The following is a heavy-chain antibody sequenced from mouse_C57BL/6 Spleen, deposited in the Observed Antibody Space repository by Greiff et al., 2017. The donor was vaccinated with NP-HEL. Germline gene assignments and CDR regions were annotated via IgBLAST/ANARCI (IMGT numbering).Heavy chain of an antibody. CDR3: ARAGATANFGWFAY. CDR1: GYTFTSYW. CDR2: IYPGSGST. V-gene: IGHV1-55*01. Sequence: QVQLQQPGAELVKPGASVKMSCKASGYTFTSYWITWVKQRPGQGLEWIGDIYPGSGSTNYNEKFKSKATLTVDTSSSTAYMQLSSLTSEDSAVYYCARAGATANFGWFAYWGQGTLVTVSA. J-gene: IGHJ3*01. D-gene: IGHD1-1*01.